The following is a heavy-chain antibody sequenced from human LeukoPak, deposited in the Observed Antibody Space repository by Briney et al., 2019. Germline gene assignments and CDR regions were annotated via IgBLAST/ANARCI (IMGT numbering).Heavy chain of an antibody. D-gene: IGHD4-17*01. Sequence: GASVKVSCKASGYTFTSYAITWVRQAPGHGVEWMGWISAYNRNTNYAQKIQGRVTMTTDTSTRTAYMELRSLRSDDTAVYYCARHLYGDYFFDYWGQGTLVTVSS. J-gene: IGHJ4*02. CDR2: ISAYNRNT. CDR1: GYTFTSYA. CDR3: ARHLYGDYFFDY. V-gene: IGHV1-18*01.